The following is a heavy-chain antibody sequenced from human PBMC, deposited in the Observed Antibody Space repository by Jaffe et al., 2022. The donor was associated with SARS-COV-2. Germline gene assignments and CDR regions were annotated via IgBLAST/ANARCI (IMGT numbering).Heavy chain of an antibody. D-gene: IGHD3-22*01. V-gene: IGHV5-51*01. Sequence: EVQLVQSGAEVKKPGESLKISCKGSGYSFTSYWIGWVRQMPGKGLEWMGIIYPGDSDTRYSPSFQGQVTISADKSISTAYLQWSSLKASDTAMYYCARRGYYDSSGYYWEWYFDLWGRGTLVTVSS. CDR3: ARRGYYDSSGYYWEWYFDL. J-gene: IGHJ2*01. CDR1: GYSFTSYW. CDR2: IYPGDSDT.